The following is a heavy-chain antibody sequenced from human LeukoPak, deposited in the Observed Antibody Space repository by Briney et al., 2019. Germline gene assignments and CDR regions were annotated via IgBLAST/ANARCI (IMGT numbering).Heavy chain of an antibody. D-gene: IGHD6-25*01. Sequence: GGSLRLSCAASGFTFSSYWMHWVRQAPGKGLVWVSRINTDGSSTSYADSVKGRFTISRDNAKNTLYLQMNSLRAEDTAVYYCARAQYSSGAFDIWGQGTMVTVSS. J-gene: IGHJ3*02. CDR2: INTDGSST. CDR3: ARAQYSSGAFDI. V-gene: IGHV3-74*01. CDR1: GFTFSSYW.